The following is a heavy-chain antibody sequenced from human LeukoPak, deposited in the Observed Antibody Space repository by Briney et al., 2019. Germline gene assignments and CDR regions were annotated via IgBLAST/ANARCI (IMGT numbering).Heavy chain of an antibody. CDR2: INHSGST. J-gene: IGHJ4*02. CDR3: ARRLHYYDSIIEDY. Sequence: PSETLSLTCAVYGGSFSGYYWNWIRQPPGKGLEWIGEINHSGSTNYNPSLESRVTISVDTSKNQFSLKLSSVTAADTAVYYCARRLHYYDSIIEDYWGQGTLVTVSS. V-gene: IGHV4-34*01. D-gene: IGHD3-22*01. CDR1: GGSFSGYY.